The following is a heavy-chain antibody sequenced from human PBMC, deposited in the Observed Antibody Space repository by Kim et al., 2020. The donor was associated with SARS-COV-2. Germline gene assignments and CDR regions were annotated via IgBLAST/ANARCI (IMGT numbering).Heavy chain of an antibody. J-gene: IGHJ6*02. V-gene: IGHV4-4*02. Sequence: SETLSLTCAVSGGSISSSNWWSWVRQPPGKGLEWIGEIYHSGSTNYNPSLKSRVTISVDKSKNQFSLKLSSVTAADTAVYYCARVRFGEFEYYYYYGMDVWGQGTTVTVSS. CDR1: GGSISSSNW. D-gene: IGHD3-10*01. CDR3: ARVRFGEFEYYYYYGMDV. CDR2: IYHSGST.